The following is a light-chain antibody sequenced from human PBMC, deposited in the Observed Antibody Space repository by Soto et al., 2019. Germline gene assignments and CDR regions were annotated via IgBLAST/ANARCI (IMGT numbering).Light chain of an antibody. CDR1: QSVSSD. V-gene: IGKV3-15*01. Sequence: EIVMTQSPATLSVSPGESATLSCRASQSVSSDLAWYQQKPGQAPRLLIYYTSTRATGFPARFSGGGSGTEFTLTISSLQSEDSAVYYCQQYNNWPPAGAFGQGTKVDI. CDR3: QQYNNWPPAGA. J-gene: IGKJ1*01. CDR2: YTS.